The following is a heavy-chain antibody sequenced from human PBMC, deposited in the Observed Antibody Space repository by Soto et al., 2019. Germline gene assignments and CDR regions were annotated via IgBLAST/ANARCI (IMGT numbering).Heavy chain of an antibody. Sequence: GGSLDSPVQPLGSPSVALLFTGSARPPGKYLVDSVKGRFTISRDNAKNSLYLQMNSLRAEDTAVYYCVRDGSSGWHFDSWGQGTLVTVSS. CDR2: YL. V-gene: IGHV3-48*04. J-gene: IGHJ4*02. D-gene: IGHD6-19*01. CDR1: GSPSVALL. CDR3: VRDGSSGWHFDS.